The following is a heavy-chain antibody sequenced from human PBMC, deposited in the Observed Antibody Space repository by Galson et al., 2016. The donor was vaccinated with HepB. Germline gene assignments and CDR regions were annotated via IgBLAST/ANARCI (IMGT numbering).Heavy chain of an antibody. CDR3: ARGPHCGGDCLP. D-gene: IGHD2-21*02. J-gene: IGHJ3*01. V-gene: IGHV1-69*13. Sequence: SVKVSCKASGGTFSSYAISWVRQAPGQGLEWMGGIIPIFGTANYAQKFQGRVTITADESTSTADMELSSLRSEDTAVDYCARGPHCGGDCLPWGQGTKVTVSS. CDR2: IIPIFGTA. CDR1: GGTFSSYA.